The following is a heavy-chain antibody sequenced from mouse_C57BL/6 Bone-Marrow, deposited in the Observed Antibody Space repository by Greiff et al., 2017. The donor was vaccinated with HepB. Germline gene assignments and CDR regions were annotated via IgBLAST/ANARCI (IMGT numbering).Heavy chain of an antibody. D-gene: IGHD1-1*01. V-gene: IGHV1-72*01. CDR2: IDPNSGGT. J-gene: IGHJ2*01. CDR3: ARGFPFTTVVGNY. CDR1: GYTFTSYW. Sequence: VQLQQSGAELVKPGASVKLSCKASGYTFTSYWMHWVKQRPGRGLEWIGRIDPNSGGTKYNEKFKSKATLTVDKPSSTAYMQLSSLTSEDSAVYYCARGFPFTTVVGNYWGQGTTLTVSS.